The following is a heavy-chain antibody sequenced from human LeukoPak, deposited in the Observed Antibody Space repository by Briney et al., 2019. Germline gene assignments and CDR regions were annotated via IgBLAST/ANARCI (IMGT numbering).Heavy chain of an antibody. D-gene: IGHD2-2*01. Sequence: ASVKVSCKASGFTFTGYYMHWVRHAPGQGLEWMGWINPESGGTNYAQKFQGWVTMTRDTSISTAYMELRSLRSDDTAVYYCARAPIVVLPAAKRGMGKNYYYYYMDVWGKGTTVTVSS. CDR2: INPESGGT. CDR1: GFTFTGYY. J-gene: IGHJ6*03. CDR3: ARAPIVVLPAAKRGMGKNYYYYYMDV. V-gene: IGHV1-2*04.